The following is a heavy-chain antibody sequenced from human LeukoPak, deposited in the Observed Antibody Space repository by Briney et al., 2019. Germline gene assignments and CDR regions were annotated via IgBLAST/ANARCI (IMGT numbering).Heavy chain of an antibody. V-gene: IGHV3-23*01. CDR1: GFTFSSYA. J-gene: IGHJ4*02. D-gene: IGHD6-19*01. CDR3: AKIKRSRIAVAGLYFDY. Sequence: PGGSLRLSCAASGFTFSSYAMSWVRQAPGKGLEWVSAISGSGGSTYYADSVKGRFTISRDNSKNTLYLQMNSLRAEDTAVYYCAKIKRSRIAVAGLYFDYWGQGTLVTVSS. CDR2: ISGSGGST.